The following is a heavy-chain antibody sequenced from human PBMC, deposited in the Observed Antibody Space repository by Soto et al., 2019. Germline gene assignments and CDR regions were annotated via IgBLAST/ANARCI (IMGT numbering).Heavy chain of an antibody. CDR2: ISAYNGNT. Sequence: ASVKVSCKASGYTFTSYGISWVRQAPGQGLEWMGWISAYNGNTNYAQKLQGRVTMTTDTSTSTAYMELRSLRSDDTAVYYCARNEYYGSGSSLFDYWGQGTLVTVSS. D-gene: IGHD3-10*01. CDR1: GYTFTSYG. CDR3: ARNEYYGSGSSLFDY. V-gene: IGHV1-18*01. J-gene: IGHJ4*02.